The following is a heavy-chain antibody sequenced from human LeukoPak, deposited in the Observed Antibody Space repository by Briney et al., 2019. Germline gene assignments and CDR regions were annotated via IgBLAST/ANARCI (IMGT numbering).Heavy chain of an antibody. CDR2: IYPSSGDT. V-gene: IGHV1-2*02. J-gene: IGHJ4*02. CDR3: ASVTYSDLADFDY. Sequence: GASVKVSCKTSGYTFTAYYMHWVRQAPRQGLEWMGWIYPSSGDTKYAQKCQGRVTITTYTSISTGYMELSGLTSDDTAFYYCASVTYSDLADFDYWGQGTQVTVSS. D-gene: IGHD3-3*01. CDR1: GYTFTAYY.